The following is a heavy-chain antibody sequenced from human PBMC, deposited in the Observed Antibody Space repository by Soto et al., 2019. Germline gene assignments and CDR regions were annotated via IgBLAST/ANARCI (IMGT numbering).Heavy chain of an antibody. D-gene: IGHD1-26*01. Sequence: SETLSLTCTVSGGSISSYYWSWIRQPPGKGLEWIGYIYYSGSTNYNPSLKSRVTTSVDTSKNQFSLKLSSVTAADTAVYYCATTDGSYYDYWGQGTLVTVS. CDR3: ATTDGSYYDY. J-gene: IGHJ4*02. V-gene: IGHV4-59*01. CDR1: GGSISSYY. CDR2: IYYSGST.